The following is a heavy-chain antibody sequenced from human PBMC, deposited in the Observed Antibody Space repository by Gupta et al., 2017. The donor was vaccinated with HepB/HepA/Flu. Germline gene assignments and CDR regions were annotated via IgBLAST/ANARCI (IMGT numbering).Heavy chain of an antibody. CDR1: GGSISSNSYY. CDR2: IYYSGTT. Sequence: QLQLQESGPGLVKPSETLSLTCTVSGGSISSNSYYWGWIRQPPGKGLEWIGNIYYSGTTYYNPSLKSRVTISVDTSKNQFSLKLTSVTAADTAVYYCARPPRGTYNYFDSWGQGTLVTVSS. V-gene: IGHV4-39*01. D-gene: IGHD1-26*01. J-gene: IGHJ4*02. CDR3: ARPPRGTYNYFDS.